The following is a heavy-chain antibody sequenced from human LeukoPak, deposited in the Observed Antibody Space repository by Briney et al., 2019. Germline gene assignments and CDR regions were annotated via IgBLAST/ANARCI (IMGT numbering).Heavy chain of an antibody. CDR1: GFTFSSYS. CDR3: AKGPIAVAEFDY. J-gene: IGHJ4*02. CDR2: ISSSSSYI. V-gene: IGHV3-21*04. D-gene: IGHD6-19*01. Sequence: GGSLRLSCAASGFTFSSYSMNWVRQAPGKGLEWVSSISSSSSYIYYADSVKGRFTISRDNAKNSLYLQMNSLRAEDTAVYYCAKGPIAVAEFDYWGQGTLVTVSS.